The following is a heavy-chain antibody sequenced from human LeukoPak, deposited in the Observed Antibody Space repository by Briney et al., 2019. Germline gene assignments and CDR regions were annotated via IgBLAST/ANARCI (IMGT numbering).Heavy chain of an antibody. CDR1: GGSISSSSHY. V-gene: IGHV4-39*07. D-gene: IGHD1-26*01. CDR2: MYYSGST. Sequence: SETLSLTCTVSGGSISSSSHYWGWLRQPPGKGLEWIGSMYYSGSTYHNPSLKSRVTISVDTSKNQFSLKLSSVTAADTAVYYCATTTIRLGYWGQGTLVTVSS. CDR3: ATTTIRLGY. J-gene: IGHJ4*02.